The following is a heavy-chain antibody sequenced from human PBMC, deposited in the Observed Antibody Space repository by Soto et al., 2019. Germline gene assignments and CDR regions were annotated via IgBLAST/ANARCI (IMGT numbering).Heavy chain of an antibody. CDR2: INHSGST. D-gene: IGHD6-13*01. V-gene: IGHV4-34*01. Sequence: SETLSLTCAVYGGSFSGYYWSWIRQPPGKGLEWIGEINHSGSTNYNPSLKSRVTISVDTSKNQFSLKLSSVTAADTAVYYCARGLQQQLVSGPPAGAYNWFDPWGQGTLVTVSS. CDR1: GGSFSGYY. CDR3: ARGLQQQLVSGPPAGAYNWFDP. J-gene: IGHJ5*02.